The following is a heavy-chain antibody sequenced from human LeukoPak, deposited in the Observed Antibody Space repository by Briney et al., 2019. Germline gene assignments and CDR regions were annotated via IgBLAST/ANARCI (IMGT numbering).Heavy chain of an antibody. CDR3: ARVKTIFGVVIGMDV. CDR2: ISSSSSTI. CDR1: GFTFSSYS. J-gene: IGHJ6*04. V-gene: IGHV3-48*04. D-gene: IGHD3-3*01. Sequence: GGSLRLSCAASGFTFSSYSMNWVRQAPGKGLEWVSYISSSSSTIYYADSVKGRFTISRDNAKNSLYLQMNSLRAEDTAVYYCARVKTIFGVVIGMDVWGKGTTVTVSS.